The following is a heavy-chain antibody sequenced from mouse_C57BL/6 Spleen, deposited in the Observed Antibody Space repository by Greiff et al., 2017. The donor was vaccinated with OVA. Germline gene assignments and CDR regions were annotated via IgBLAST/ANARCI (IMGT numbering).Heavy chain of an antibody. CDR3: ARRGGYHWYFDV. D-gene: IGHD2-2*01. Sequence: QVQLQQSGAELVMPGASVKLSCKASGYTFTSYWMHWVKQRPGQGLEWIGEIDPSDSYTNYNQKFKGKSTLTVDKSSSTAYMQLSSLTSEDSAVYYCARRGGYHWYFDVWGTGTTVTVSS. CDR1: GYTFTSYW. CDR2: IDPSDSYT. V-gene: IGHV1-69*01. J-gene: IGHJ1*03.